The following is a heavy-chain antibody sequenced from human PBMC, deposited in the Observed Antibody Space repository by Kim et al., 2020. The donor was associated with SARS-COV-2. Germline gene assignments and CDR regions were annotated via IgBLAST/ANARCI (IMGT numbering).Heavy chain of an antibody. J-gene: IGHJ4*02. CDR2: INDSGST. D-gene: IGHD1-1*01. Sequence: INDSGSTYYTPYLKSRVTISVDTSKNQCSLKMSSVTAADTAVYYWARRTGWGQGTLVTVSS. V-gene: IGHV4-39*07. CDR3: ARRTG.